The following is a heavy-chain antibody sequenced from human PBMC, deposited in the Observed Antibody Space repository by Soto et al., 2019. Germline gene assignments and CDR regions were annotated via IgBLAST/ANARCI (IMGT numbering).Heavy chain of an antibody. D-gene: IGHD1-7*01. CDR1: GFTFISYG. V-gene: IGHV3-23*01. J-gene: IGHJ4*02. Sequence: GGSLRLSCAASGFTFISYGITWCRQAPFKGLEWVSFSSATGAGTYYADSVKGRFTISRDNSKNTLYLQMTSLRADDTAVYYCAKDRRAGGNYGFYSDFWGQGALVTVSS. CDR3: AKDRRAGGNYGFYSDF. CDR2: SSATGAGT.